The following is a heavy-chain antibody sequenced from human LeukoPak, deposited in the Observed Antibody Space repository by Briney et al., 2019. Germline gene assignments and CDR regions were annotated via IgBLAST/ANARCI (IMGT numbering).Heavy chain of an antibody. CDR3: ARFPTRSGSYASYYYGMDV. CDR1: GGSFSGYY. CDR2: INHSGST. V-gene: IGHV4-34*01. J-gene: IGHJ6*02. D-gene: IGHD3-10*01. Sequence: SETLSPTCAVYGGSFSGYYGSWIRQPPGKGLEWIGEINHSGSTNYNPSLKSRVTISVDTSKNQFSLKLSSVTAADTAVYYCARFPTRSGSYASYYYGMDVWGQGTTVTVSS.